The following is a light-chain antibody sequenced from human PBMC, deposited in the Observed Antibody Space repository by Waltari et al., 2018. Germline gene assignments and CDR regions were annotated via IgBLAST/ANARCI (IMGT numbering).Light chain of an antibody. CDR2: GST. CDR3: QSYDTTLSVV. J-gene: IGLJ3*02. V-gene: IGLV1-40*01. CDR1: GSNIGAGSD. Sequence: QSVLTQPPSVSGAPGPRVTISCTGSGSNIGAGSDVPWYQQLPRAAPKLLIYGSTSRPLGVPDRFFGSTSGTSAFLAITGLQAEDEADYYCQSYDTTLSVVFGGGTKLTVL.